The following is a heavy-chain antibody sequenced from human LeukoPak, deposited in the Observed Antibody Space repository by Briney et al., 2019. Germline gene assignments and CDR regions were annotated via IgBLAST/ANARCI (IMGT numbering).Heavy chain of an antibody. CDR1: GLTFSSHW. V-gene: IGHV3-74*01. Sequence: GGSLRLSCAASGLTFSSHWMHWVRQAPGKGLVWVSRITNDGSSTTYADSVKGRFTISRDNAKNSLYLQMNSLRAEDTAVYYCATYSSGPVHFDYWGQGTLVTVSS. J-gene: IGHJ4*02. CDR3: ATYSSGPVHFDY. D-gene: IGHD3-22*01. CDR2: ITNDGSST.